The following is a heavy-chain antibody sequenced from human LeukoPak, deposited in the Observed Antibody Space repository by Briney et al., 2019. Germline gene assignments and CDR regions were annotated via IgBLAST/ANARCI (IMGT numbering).Heavy chain of an antibody. J-gene: IGHJ4*02. D-gene: IGHD4-23*01. CDR3: ARRGDGGGSFVY. V-gene: IGHV3-53*01. CDR1: GFTVSSNY. Sequence: PGGSLRLSCAASGFTVSSNYLSWVRQAPGKGLECVSVIYSGGNTYYADSVKGRFTISRDNSKNTLFLQMNSLRAEDTAVYYCARRGDGGGSFVYWGQGTLVTVSS. CDR2: IYSGGNT.